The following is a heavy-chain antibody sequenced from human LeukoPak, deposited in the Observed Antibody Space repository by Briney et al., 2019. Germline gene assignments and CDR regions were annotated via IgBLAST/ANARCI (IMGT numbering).Heavy chain of an antibody. CDR2: VSYTGST. Sequence: TFSSYWMSWVRQAPGKGLEWIGSVSYTGSTYYNPSLKSRVTISVDTSKNQFSLKLSSVTAADTAVYYCARTGGSFYFYYYMDVWGKGTTVIVSS. V-gene: IGHV4-39*07. J-gene: IGHJ6*03. D-gene: IGHD1-26*01. CDR1: TFSSYW. CDR3: ARTGGSFYFYYYMDV.